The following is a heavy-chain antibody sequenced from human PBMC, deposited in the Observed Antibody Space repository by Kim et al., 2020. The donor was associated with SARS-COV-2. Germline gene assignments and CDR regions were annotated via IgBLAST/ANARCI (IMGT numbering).Heavy chain of an antibody. CDR3: ARALCTSCYLETAAFDI. CDR1: GGTFSSYA. Sequence: SVKVSCKASGGTFSSYAISWVRQAPGQGLEWMGGIIPIFGTANYAQKFQGRVTITADESTSTAYMELSSLRSEDTAVYYCARALCTSCYLETAAFDIWGQGTMVTVSS. CDR2: IIPIFGTA. V-gene: IGHV1-69*13. J-gene: IGHJ3*02. D-gene: IGHD2-2*01.